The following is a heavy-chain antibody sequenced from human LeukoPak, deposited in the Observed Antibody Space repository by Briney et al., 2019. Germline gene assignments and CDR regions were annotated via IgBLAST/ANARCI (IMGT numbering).Heavy chain of an antibody. Sequence: SETLSLTCTVSGFSVTTDSYCWGWIRQPPGKGLEWIGYDYCGGNTNYDPSLKRRVTISVDTSKNQFSLTLTSVTAADTAVYYCARRMPAGTVDYWGQGTLVTVSS. J-gene: IGHJ4*02. CDR1: GFSVTTDSYC. D-gene: IGHD6-19*01. CDR2: DYCGGNT. V-gene: IGHV4-61*01. CDR3: ARRMPAGTVDY.